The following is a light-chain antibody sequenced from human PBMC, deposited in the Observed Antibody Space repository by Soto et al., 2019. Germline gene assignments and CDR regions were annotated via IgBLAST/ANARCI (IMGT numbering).Light chain of an antibody. J-gene: IGKJ1*01. CDR1: QSVSSSF. V-gene: IGKV3-20*01. Sequence: EIVLTQSPGTLSLSPGERATLSCRASQSVSSSFLAWYQQKPGQAPRLLIYGASSRATGIPDRFSGSGSGTDFTLTISRLEPEDFAVYYCQQYGRSPWTFGQETKVEIK. CDR3: QQYGRSPWT. CDR2: GAS.